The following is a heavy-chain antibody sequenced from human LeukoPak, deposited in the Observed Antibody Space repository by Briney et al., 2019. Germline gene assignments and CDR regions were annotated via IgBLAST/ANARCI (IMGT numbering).Heavy chain of an antibody. CDR1: GDSISSYY. J-gene: IGHJ4*02. V-gene: IGHV4-59*01. D-gene: IGHD4/OR15-4a*01. Sequence: SETLSLTCTVPGDSISSYYWSWIRQPPGKGLEWIGYMYNRGNTNYNPSLKSRVTISGDTYQNQFSLKLTSVTAADTAVYYCAATMKRDYGDTNLDYWGQGTLVTVSS. CDR2: MYNRGNT. CDR3: AATMKRDYGDTNLDY.